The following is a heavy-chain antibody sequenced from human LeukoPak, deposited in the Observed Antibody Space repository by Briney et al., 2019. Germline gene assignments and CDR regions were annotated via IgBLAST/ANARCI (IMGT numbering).Heavy chain of an antibody. CDR2: INPSGGST. CDR1: GYTFTSYD. V-gene: IGHV1-46*01. CDR3: ARGRGYCSGGSCNNWFDP. J-gene: IGHJ5*02. Sequence: ASVKVSCKASGYTFTSYDINWVRQAPGQGLEWMGIINPSGGSTSYAQKLQGRVTMTTDTSTSTAYMELRSLRSDDTAVYYCARGRGYCSGGSCNNWFDPWGQGTLVTVSS. D-gene: IGHD2-15*01.